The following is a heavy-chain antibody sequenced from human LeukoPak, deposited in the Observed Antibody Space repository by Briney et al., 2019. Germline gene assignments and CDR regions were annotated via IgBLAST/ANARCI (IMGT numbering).Heavy chain of an antibody. CDR2: IKQDGSEK. CDR3: ARDLAGIAAAGTGGVAFDI. Sequence: GGSLRLSCAASGFTFSSYSMNWVRQAPGKGLEWVANIKQDGSEKYYVDSVKGRFTISRDNAKNSLYLQMNSLRAEDTAVYYCARDLAGIAAAGTGGVAFDIWGQGTMVTVSS. J-gene: IGHJ3*02. V-gene: IGHV3-7*01. CDR1: GFTFSSYS. D-gene: IGHD6-13*01.